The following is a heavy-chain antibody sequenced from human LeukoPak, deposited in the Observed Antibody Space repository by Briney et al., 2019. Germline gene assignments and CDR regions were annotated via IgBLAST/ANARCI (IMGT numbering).Heavy chain of an antibody. CDR3: ATGPRGGDYEYY. Sequence: GGALRLSCAASGFTFSNYGMHWVRQAPGKGLEWVAVIWYEGSNKYYADSVKGRFTISRDNSKNTLYMQMNSLRVEDTAVYYCATGPRGGDYEYYWVQGTLVTVSS. CDR2: IWYEGSNK. J-gene: IGHJ4*02. CDR1: GFTFSNYG. V-gene: IGHV3-33*01. D-gene: IGHD4-17*01.